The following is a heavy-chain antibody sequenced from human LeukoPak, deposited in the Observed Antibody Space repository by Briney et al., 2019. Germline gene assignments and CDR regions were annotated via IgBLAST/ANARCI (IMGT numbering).Heavy chain of an antibody. V-gene: IGHV3-21*01. CDR2: ISSSSSYI. D-gene: IGHD1-26*01. CDR3: ARDSGGSYYSPWDYFDY. Sequence: PGGSLRLSCAASRFSFSSYAMTWVRQAPGKGLEWVSSISSSSSYIYYADSVKGRFTISRDNAKNSLYLQMNSLRAEDTAVYYCARDSGGSYYSPWDYFDYWGQGTLVTVSS. J-gene: IGHJ4*02. CDR1: RFSFSSYA.